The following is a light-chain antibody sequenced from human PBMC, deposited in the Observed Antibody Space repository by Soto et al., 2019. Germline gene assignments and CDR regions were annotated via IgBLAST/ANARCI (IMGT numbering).Light chain of an antibody. CDR1: QIIINY. V-gene: IGKV1-39*02. J-gene: IGKJ1*01. CDR3: QKYNDWPWR. CDR2: AAS. Sequence: IQKTPSPSSLSASVGYIFTITCRASQIIINYLNCYQQKPGKAPNLLIYAASTLQGGVPSRFSGSGSGTDFTLTISSLQSEDFAVYYCQKYNDWPWRFGQGNKVAIK.